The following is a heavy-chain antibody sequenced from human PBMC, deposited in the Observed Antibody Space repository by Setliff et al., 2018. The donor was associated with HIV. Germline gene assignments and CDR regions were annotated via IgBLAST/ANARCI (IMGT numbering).Heavy chain of an antibody. Sequence: GGSLRLSCAASGFTFSSYWMHWVRQAPGKGLVWVSRIKSDGSYTSYADSAKGRFTISRDNAKNTLHLQMNSLRAEDTAVYYCARGRGGMVADYWGQGTLVTVSS. CDR3: ARGRGGMVADY. CDR2: IKSDGSYT. CDR1: GFTFSSYW. D-gene: IGHD1-26*01. J-gene: IGHJ4*02. V-gene: IGHV3-74*01.